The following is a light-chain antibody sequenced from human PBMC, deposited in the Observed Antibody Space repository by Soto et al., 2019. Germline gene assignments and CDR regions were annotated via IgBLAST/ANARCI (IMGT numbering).Light chain of an antibody. CDR3: QQYNNYPPYT. J-gene: IGKJ2*01. CDR1: QSVSSN. Sequence: EIVMTQSPATLSVSPGERATLSCRASQSVSSNLAWYQQKPGQAPRLLIYGASTRATGIPARFSGSGSGTEFTLTISSLQSEDFAVYYCQQYNNYPPYTFGRGTRLDIK. CDR2: GAS. V-gene: IGKV3-15*01.